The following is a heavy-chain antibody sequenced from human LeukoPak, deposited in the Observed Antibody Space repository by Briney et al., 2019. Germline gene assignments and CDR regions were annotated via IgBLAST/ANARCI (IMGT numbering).Heavy chain of an antibody. CDR1: GVSISSYY. Sequence: SETLSLTCTASGVSISSYYWSWIRQPPGKGLEWIGYIYYSGSTNYNPSLKSRVTISVDTSKNQFSLKLSSVTAADTAVYYCARIAAYCGGDCNFIPDYWGQGTLVTVSS. CDR3: ARIAAYCGGDCNFIPDY. D-gene: IGHD2-21*02. J-gene: IGHJ4*02. V-gene: IGHV4-59*01. CDR2: IYYSGST.